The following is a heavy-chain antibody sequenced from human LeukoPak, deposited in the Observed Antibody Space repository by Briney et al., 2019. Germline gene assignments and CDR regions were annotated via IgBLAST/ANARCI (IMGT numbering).Heavy chain of an antibody. CDR2: INYSGTT. J-gene: IGHJ4*02. Sequence: SETLSLTCTVSVGSLRNYYWSWIRQPPGKGLEYIGYINYSGTTNYNPSLKSRLTMSIDTSKNQFSLKLSSVTAADTAVYYCARTFSSWYASFDYWGQGTLVTVSS. D-gene: IGHD6-13*01. CDR3: ARTFSSWYASFDY. CDR1: VGSLRNYY. V-gene: IGHV4-59*12.